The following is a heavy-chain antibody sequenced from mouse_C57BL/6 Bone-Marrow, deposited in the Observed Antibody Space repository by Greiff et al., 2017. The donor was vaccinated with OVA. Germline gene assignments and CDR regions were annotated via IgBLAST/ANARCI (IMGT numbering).Heavy chain of an antibody. CDR2: IWRGGST. Sequence: VMLVESGPGLVQPSQSLSITCTVSGFSLPSYGVHWVRQSPGKGLEWLGVIWRGGSTDYTAAFMSRLSITKDNSKSQVFLKMNSLQADDTAIYYCARDYYGSSYPWFAYWGQGTLVTVSA. CDR1: GFSLPSYG. J-gene: IGHJ3*01. CDR3: ARDYYGSSYPWFAY. D-gene: IGHD1-1*01. V-gene: IGHV2-5*01.